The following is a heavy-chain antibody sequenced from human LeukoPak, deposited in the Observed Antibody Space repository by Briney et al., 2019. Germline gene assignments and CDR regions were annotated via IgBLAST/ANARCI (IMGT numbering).Heavy chain of an antibody. CDR2: ISGSGGST. CDR1: GFTFSSYA. Sequence: GGSLRLSCAASGFTFSSYAMSWVRRAPGKGLEWVSAISGSGGSTYYADSVKGRFTISRDNSKNTLYLQMNSLRAEDTAVYYCAKDRGIAVKINWFDPWGQGTLVTVSS. J-gene: IGHJ5*02. D-gene: IGHD6-19*01. CDR3: AKDRGIAVKINWFDP. V-gene: IGHV3-23*01.